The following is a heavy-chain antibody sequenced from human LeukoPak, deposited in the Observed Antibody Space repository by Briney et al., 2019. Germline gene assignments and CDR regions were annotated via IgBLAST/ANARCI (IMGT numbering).Heavy chain of an antibody. Sequence: PGGSLRLSCAASGFTFSSYAMHWVRQAPGKGLEWVAVISYDGSNKYYADSVKGRFTTSRDNAKNSLYLQMNSLRAEDTAVYYCARVLFGDHGAFDIWGQGTMVTVSS. J-gene: IGHJ3*02. CDR2: ISYDGSNK. CDR3: ARVLFGDHGAFDI. CDR1: GFTFSSYA. D-gene: IGHD4-17*01. V-gene: IGHV3-30-3*01.